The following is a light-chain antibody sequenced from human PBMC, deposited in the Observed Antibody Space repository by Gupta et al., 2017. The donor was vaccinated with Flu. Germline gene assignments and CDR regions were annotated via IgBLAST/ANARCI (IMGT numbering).Light chain of an antibody. CDR2: AAS. J-gene: IGKJ4*01. CDR1: QGISSY. V-gene: IGKV1-9*01. CDR3: QWRKSYARYT. Sequence: SFLSASVGDRVKCTCLASQGISSYTDWYKHERGKAPKLLIHAASTWQSVVPSMLSGSGSGTRXPLTISXRLLKDCATYYFQWRKSYARYTFGXGTKVEIK.